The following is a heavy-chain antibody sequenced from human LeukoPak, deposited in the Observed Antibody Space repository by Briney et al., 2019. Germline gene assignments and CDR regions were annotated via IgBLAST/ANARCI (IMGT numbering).Heavy chain of an antibody. CDR1: GYSINSGYY. J-gene: IGHJ4*02. V-gene: IGHV4-38-2*02. Sequence: SETLPLTCTVSGYSINSGYYWGWIRQHPGKGLEWIGSIYHSGNTYYNPSLKSRVTISVDTSKSQFSLKLSSVPAADTAVYYCARAQGYCTSTICYDYFDYWGQGTLVTVSS. CDR2: IYHSGNT. CDR3: ARAQGYCTSTICYDYFDY. D-gene: IGHD2-2*01.